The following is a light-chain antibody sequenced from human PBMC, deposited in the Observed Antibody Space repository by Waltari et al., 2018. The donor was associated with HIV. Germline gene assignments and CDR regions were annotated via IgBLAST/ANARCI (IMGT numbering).Light chain of an antibody. J-gene: IGLJ2*01. V-gene: IGLV1-44*01. CDR3: AAWDGSLNGRVV. CDR2: SNN. CDR1: SSNIGSNT. Sequence: QSVLTQPPSASGTPGQRVTISCSGSSSNIGSNTVNWYQQLPGTAPKLLIYSNNQRPSGVPNGVSGSKSGTSASLAISGLQSEDEADYYCAAWDGSLNGRVVFGGGTKLTVL.